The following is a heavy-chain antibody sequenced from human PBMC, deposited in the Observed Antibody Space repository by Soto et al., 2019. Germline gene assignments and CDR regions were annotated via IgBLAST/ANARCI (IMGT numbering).Heavy chain of an antibody. CDR1: ESTFSSYS. Sequence: EVQLVESGGGLVKPGESLRLSCVASESTFSSYSMNWVRQAPGRGLEWVSSISSSSSPIFYAYSMKGRFTISRDNAKYSLYLQMHSLRADDTAVYYRARGGRGDKKDDTFDIWGQGTMVSVSS. CDR2: ISSSSSPI. J-gene: IGHJ3*02. CDR3: ARGGRGDKKDDTFDI. D-gene: IGHD2-15*01. V-gene: IGHV3-21*01.